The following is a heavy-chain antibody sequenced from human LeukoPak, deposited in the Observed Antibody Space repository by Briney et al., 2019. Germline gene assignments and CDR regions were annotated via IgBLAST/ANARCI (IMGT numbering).Heavy chain of an antibody. D-gene: IGHD3-3*01. CDR3: VGTVYDFWSGSMGDYFDY. CDR2: ISSSSSTI. Sequence: TGGSLRLSCAASGFTFSSYSMNWVRQAPGKGLEWVSYISSSSSTIYYADSVKGRFTISRDNAKNSLYLQMNSLRAEDTAVYYCVGTVYDFWSGSMGDYFDYWGQGTLVTVSS. CDR1: GFTFSSYS. V-gene: IGHV3-48*01. J-gene: IGHJ4*02.